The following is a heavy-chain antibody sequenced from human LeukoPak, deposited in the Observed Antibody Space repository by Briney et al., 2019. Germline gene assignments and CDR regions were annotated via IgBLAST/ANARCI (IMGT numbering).Heavy chain of an antibody. CDR1: GYTFTNYY. Sequence: ASVKVSCKASGYTFTNYYIHWVRQAPGQGLEWMGIIKSGDSTTSYAQKFQGRVTMTRDTSTSTVYMELSSLRSEDTAVYYCARVAYSGNYYWSSDAWGKGTTVTV. J-gene: IGHJ6*04. CDR3: ARVAYSGNYYWSSDA. D-gene: IGHD1-26*01. CDR2: IKSGDSTT. V-gene: IGHV1-46*01.